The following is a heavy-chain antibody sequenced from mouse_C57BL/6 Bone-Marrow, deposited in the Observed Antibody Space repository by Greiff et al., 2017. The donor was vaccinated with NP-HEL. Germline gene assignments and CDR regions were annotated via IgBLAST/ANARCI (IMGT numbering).Heavy chain of an antibody. D-gene: IGHD2-4*01. V-gene: IGHV5-16*01. CDR2: INYDGSST. J-gene: IGHJ4*01. CDR1: GFTFSDYY. CDR3: ARTYYDYDQSYYYYAMDY. Sequence: EVKLMESEGGLVQPGSSMKLSCTASGFTFSDYYMAWVRQVPEKGLEWVANINYDGSSTYYLDSLKSRFIISRDNAKNILYLQMSSLKSEDTATYYCARTYYDYDQSYYYYAMDYWGQGTSVTVSS.